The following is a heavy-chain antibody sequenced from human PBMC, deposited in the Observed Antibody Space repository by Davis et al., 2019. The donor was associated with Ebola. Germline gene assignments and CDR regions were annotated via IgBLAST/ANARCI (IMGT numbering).Heavy chain of an antibody. CDR1: GFTFSSYA. D-gene: IGHD1-7*01. J-gene: IGHJ4*02. V-gene: IGHV3-23*01. CDR3: AKGGYNWNYSPDFYYFDY. Sequence: PGGSLRLSCAASGFTFSSYAMSWVRQAPGKGLEWVSAISGSGGSTYYADSVKGRFTISRDNSKNTLYLQMNSLRAEDTAVYYCAKGGYNWNYSPDFYYFDYWGQGTLVTVSS. CDR2: ISGSGGST.